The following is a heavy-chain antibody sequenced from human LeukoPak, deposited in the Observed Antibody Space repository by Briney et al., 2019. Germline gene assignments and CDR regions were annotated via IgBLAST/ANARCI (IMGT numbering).Heavy chain of an antibody. D-gene: IGHD3-22*01. CDR3: ARDTDSSGYYGGSHY. CDR1: GFTFSSYA. V-gene: IGHV3-30*14. Sequence: TGGSLRLSCAASGFTFSSYAMHWVRQAPGKGLEWVAVISYDGSNKYYADSVKGRFTISRDNSKNTLYLQMNSLRAEDTAVYYCARDTDSSGYYGGSHYWGQGTLVTVSS. CDR2: ISYDGSNK. J-gene: IGHJ4*02.